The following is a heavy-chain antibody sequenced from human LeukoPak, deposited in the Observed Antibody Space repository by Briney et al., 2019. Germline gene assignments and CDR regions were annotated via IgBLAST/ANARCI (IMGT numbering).Heavy chain of an antibody. CDR2: INPNSGGT. CDR1: GYTFTGYY. D-gene: IGHD5-12*01. V-gene: IGHV1-2*02. CDR3: ASLYSGYDFGWFDP. Sequence: ASVKVSCKASGYTFTGYYMHWVRQAPGQGLEWMGWINPNSGGTNYAQKFQGRVTMTRDTSISTAYMELSRLRSDDTAVYYCASLYSGYDFGWFDPLGQGTLVTVSS. J-gene: IGHJ5*02.